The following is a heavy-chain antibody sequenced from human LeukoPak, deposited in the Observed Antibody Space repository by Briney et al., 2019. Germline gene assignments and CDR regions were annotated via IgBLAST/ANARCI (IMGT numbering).Heavy chain of an antibody. J-gene: IGHJ6*02. V-gene: IGHV4-30-2*01. CDR1: GGSISSGGYS. CDR2: IYHSGST. D-gene: IGHD3-22*01. Sequence: PSETLSLTCAVSGGSISSGGYSWSWIRQPPGKGLEWIGYIYHSGSTYYNPSLKSRVTISVDRSKNQFSLKLSSVTAADTAVYYCARASPHDSSGYLNGMDVWGQGTTVTVSS. CDR3: ARASPHDSSGYLNGMDV.